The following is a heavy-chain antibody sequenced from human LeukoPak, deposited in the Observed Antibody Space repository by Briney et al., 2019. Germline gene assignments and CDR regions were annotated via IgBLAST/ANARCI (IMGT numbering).Heavy chain of an antibody. J-gene: IGHJ4*02. CDR2: INAGNDNT. D-gene: IGHD3-3*01. CDR1: GYTFTSYA. Sequence: ASVKVSCKASGYTFTSYAIHWVRQAPGQRLEWMGWINAGNDNTKYSQKFQGRVTITRDTSASTVYMELSSLRSEDMAVYYCTRDQSDDFWSGYLFDYWGQGTLVTVSS. CDR3: TRDQSDDFWSGYLFDY. V-gene: IGHV1-3*01.